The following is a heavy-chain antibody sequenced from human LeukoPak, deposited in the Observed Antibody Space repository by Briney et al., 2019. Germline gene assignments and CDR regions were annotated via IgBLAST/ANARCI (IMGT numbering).Heavy chain of an antibody. CDR3: ARSIYPLNWFDP. D-gene: IGHD5/OR15-5a*01. CDR2: INPNSGGT. CDR1: GYTFTGYY. J-gene: IGHJ5*02. V-gene: IGHV1-2*02. Sequence: WASVKVSCKASGYTFTGYYMHWVRQAPGQGLEWMGWINPNSGGTNYAQKFQGRVTMTRDTSISTAYMELSRLRSDDTAVYYCARSIYPLNWFDPWGQGTLVTVSS.